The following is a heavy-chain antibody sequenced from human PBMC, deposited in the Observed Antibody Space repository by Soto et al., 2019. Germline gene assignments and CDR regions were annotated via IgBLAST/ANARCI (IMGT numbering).Heavy chain of an antibody. CDR1: GGTFSSYA. CDR2: IIPIFGTA. V-gene: IGHV1-69*13. J-gene: IGHJ4*02. CDR3: ERKATSAWYDY. D-gene: IGHD6-19*01. Sequence: SVKVSCKAPGGTFSSYAISWVRQAPGQGLEWMGGIIPIFGTANYAQKFQGRVTITADESTSTAYMELSSLRSEDTAVYYCERKATSAWYDYWGQGTLVAVSS.